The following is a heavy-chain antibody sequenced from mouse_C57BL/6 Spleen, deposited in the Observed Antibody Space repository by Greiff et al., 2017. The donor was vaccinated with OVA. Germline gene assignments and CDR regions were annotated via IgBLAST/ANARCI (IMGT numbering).Heavy chain of an antibody. J-gene: IGHJ3*01. V-gene: IGHV1-50*01. Sequence: VQLQQPGAELVKPGASVKLSCKASGYTFTSYWMQWVKQRPGQGLEWIGEIDPSDSYTNYNQKFKGKATLTVDTSSSTAYMQLSSLTSEDSAVYYCARRNPPFAYWGQGTLVTVSA. CDR3: ARRNPPFAY. CDR2: IDPSDSYT. CDR1: GYTFTSYW.